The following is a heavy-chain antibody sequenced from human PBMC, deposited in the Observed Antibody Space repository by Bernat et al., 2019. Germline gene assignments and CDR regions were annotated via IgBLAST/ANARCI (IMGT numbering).Heavy chain of an antibody. D-gene: IGHD2-15*01. CDR2: IWYDGSNK. CDR1: GFIFSGYG. V-gene: IGHV3-33*01. J-gene: IGHJ4*02. CDR3: ARGPAQYCSGGSCYSRTFDY. Sequence: QVQVVESGGGVVQPGRSLRLSCAASGFIFSGYGMHWVRQAPGKGLEWVAVIWYDGSNKYYADSVKGRFTISRDNSKNTLYLQMNSLRAEDTAVYYCARGPAQYCSGGSCYSRTFDYWGQGTLVTVSS.